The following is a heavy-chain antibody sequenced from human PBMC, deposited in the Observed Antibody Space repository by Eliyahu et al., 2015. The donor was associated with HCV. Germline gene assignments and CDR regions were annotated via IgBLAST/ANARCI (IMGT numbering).Heavy chain of an antibody. V-gene: IGHV3-11*04. Sequence: QVQLVESXGGLVKPGXSLRLXCAASGXXFRDYYMXWIRXAPGKGLEWVXYISSSGSTIYYADSVKGRFTISRDNAKNSLYLQMNSLRAEDTAVYYCAAPDYYDSSGLDYWGQGTLVTVSS. J-gene: IGHJ4*02. D-gene: IGHD3-22*01. CDR1: GXXFRDYY. CDR3: AAPDYYDSSGLDY. CDR2: ISSSGSTI.